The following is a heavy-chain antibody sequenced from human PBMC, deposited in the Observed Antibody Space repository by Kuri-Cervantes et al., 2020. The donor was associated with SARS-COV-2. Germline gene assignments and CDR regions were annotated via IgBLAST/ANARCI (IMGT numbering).Heavy chain of an antibody. CDR3: ARGCGGDCHGIDY. J-gene: IGHJ4*02. Sequence: GESLKISCATSGFNFSNHWIHWVRQAPGKGPQWVSRVYYDGTRPAYANSVKGRFVISRDNANNTAYLQMNDLRDDDTAVYFCARGCGGDCHGIDYWGQGAVVTVSS. CDR1: GFNFSNHW. D-gene: IGHD2-21*02. CDR2: VYYDGTRP. V-gene: IGHV3-74*03.